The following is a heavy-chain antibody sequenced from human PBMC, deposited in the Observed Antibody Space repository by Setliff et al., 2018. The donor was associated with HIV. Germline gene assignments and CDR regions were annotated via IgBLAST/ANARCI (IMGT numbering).Heavy chain of an antibody. CDR2: IYRSGST. J-gene: IGHJ3*02. V-gene: IGHV4-4*02. Sequence: SETLSLTCAVSGGSISSSNWWSWVRQSPGKGLEWIGEIYRSGSTNYNPSLKSRVTISLDKYKNQFSLKVNSVTAADTAVYYCTRRDNSVIGYYTDHAFDIWGQGTLVTVSS. D-gene: IGHD3-9*01. CDR3: TRRDNSVIGYYTDHAFDI. CDR1: GGSISSSNW.